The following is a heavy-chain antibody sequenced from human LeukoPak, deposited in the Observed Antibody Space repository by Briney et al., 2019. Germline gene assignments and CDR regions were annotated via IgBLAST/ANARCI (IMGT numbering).Heavy chain of an antibody. CDR1: GFTFSSYG. CDR3: ARTLRPGWSLAGDGMDV. D-gene: IGHD1-26*01. V-gene: IGHV3-33*01. CDR2: IWYDGSNK. Sequence: QPGGSLRLSCAASGFTFSSYGMHWVRQAPGKGLEWVAVIWYDGSNKYYADSVKGRFTISRDNSKNTLCLQMNSLRAEDTAVYYCARTLRPGWSLAGDGMDVWGQGTTVTVSS. J-gene: IGHJ6*02.